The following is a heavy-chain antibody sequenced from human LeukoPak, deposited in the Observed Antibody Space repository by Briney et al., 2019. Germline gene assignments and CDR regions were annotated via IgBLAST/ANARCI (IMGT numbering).Heavy chain of an antibody. CDR3: THDYGDRGGFDY. J-gene: IGHJ4*02. Sequence: GGSLRLSCAASGFTFRNAWMSWVRQAPGKGLEWVGRLKSKTDGGATDYAAPVKGRFTISRDDSKNTLYLQMNSPKTEDTAVYYCTHDYGDRGGFDYWGQGTLVTVSS. D-gene: IGHD4-17*01. CDR1: GFTFRNAW. V-gene: IGHV3-15*01. CDR2: LKSKTDGGAT.